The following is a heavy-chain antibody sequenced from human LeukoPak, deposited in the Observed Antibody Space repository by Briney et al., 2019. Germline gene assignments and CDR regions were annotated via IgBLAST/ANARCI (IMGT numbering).Heavy chain of an antibody. CDR3: ARLRAEAFDI. Sequence: GGSLRLSCAASGFTFSSYAMSWVRQAPGKGLKWVSAISGSGGSTYYADSVKGRFTISRDNSKNTLYLQMNSLRAEDTAVYYCARLRAEAFDIWGQGTMVTVSS. CDR1: GFTFSSYA. D-gene: IGHD4-17*01. CDR2: ISGSGGST. V-gene: IGHV3-23*01. J-gene: IGHJ3*02.